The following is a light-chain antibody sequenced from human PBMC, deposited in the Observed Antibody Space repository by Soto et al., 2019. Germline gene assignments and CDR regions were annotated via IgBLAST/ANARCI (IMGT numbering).Light chain of an antibody. CDR3: SSYTSSSPLYV. CDR2: EVA. J-gene: IGLJ1*01. CDR1: NSDIGFYNY. Sequence: QSVLTQPASVSGSPGQSITISCTGTNSDIGFYNYVSWYQQHPGEAPKLIIYEVAKRPSGVSSRFSGSKSGNTASLTISGIQAEDEADYNCSSYTSSSPLYVFGTGTKVTV. V-gene: IGLV2-14*01.